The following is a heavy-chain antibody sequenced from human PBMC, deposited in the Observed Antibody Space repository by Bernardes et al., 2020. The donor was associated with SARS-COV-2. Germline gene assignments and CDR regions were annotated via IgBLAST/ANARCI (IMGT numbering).Heavy chain of an antibody. CDR3: ARLHYGGYGNWYYDL. J-gene: IGHJ2*01. Sequence: GGSLRLSCVASEDTFGSYDMVWVRQAPGKGLEWVASITTSSTYIYFLDTLRGRFSISRDNAQKSLFLQMHSLRPEDTAVYYCARLHYGGYGNWYYDLWGRGTLVTVSS. CDR2: ITTSSTYI. CDR1: EDTFGSYD. V-gene: IGHV3-21*01. D-gene: IGHD5-12*01.